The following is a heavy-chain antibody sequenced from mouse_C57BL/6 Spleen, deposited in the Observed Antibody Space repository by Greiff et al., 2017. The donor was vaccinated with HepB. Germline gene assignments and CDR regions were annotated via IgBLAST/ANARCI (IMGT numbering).Heavy chain of an antibody. J-gene: IGHJ1*03. CDR2: INPNNGGT. D-gene: IGHD2-5*01. CDR1: GYTFTDYY. CDR3: AREADYSNSSYWYFDV. V-gene: IGHV1-26*01. Sequence: EVQLQQSGPELVKPGASVKISCKASGYTFTDYYMNWVKQSHGKSLEWIGDINPNNGGTSYNQKFKGKATLTVDKSSSTAYMELRSLTSEDSAVYYCAREADYSNSSYWYFDVWGTGTTVTVSS.